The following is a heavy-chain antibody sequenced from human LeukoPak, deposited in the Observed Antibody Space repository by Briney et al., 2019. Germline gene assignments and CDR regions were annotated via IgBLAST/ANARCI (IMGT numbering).Heavy chain of an antibody. D-gene: IGHD2/OR15-2a*01. V-gene: IGHV1-2*02. J-gene: IGHJ3*02. CDR1: GYTFTGYY. CDR3: ARSIVTHAFDI. Sequence: GASVKVSCKASGYTFTGYYMHWVRQAPGQGLEWMGWINPNSGGTNYAQKFQGRVTMTRDMSTSTVYMELSSLRSEDTAVYYCARSIVTHAFDIWGQGTMVTVSS. CDR2: INPNSGGT.